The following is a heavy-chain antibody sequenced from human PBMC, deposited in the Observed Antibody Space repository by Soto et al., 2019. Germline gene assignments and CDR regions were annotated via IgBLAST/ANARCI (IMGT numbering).Heavy chain of an antibody. Sequence: SETLSLTCTVSGGSISSGGYYWSWIRQHPGKGLEWIGYIYYSGSTYYNPSLKSRVTISVDTSKNQFSLKLSSVTAADTAVYYCASAPLVGYCSSTSCLGPFDYWGQGTLVTVS. CDR1: GGSISSGGYY. V-gene: IGHV4-31*03. CDR3: ASAPLVGYCSSTSCLGPFDY. D-gene: IGHD2-2*01. J-gene: IGHJ4*02. CDR2: IYYSGST.